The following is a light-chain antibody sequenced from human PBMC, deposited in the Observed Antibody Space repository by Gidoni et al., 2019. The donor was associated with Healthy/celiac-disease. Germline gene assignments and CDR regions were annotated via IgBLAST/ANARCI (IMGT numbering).Light chain of an antibody. Sequence: DIVMTQSPESLAVSLGERATINCKSSQSVLYSSNNKNYLAWYQQKPGQPPKLLIYWASTRESGVPDRFSGSGSGTDFTLTISSLQAEDVAVYYGQQYYSTPYTFGQGTKLEIK. J-gene: IGKJ2*01. CDR3: QQYYSTPYT. V-gene: IGKV4-1*01. CDR1: QSVLYSSNNKNY. CDR2: WAS.